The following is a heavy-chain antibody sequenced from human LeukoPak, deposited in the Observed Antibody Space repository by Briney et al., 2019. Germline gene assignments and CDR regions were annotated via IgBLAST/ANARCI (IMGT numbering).Heavy chain of an antibody. D-gene: IGHD3-10*01. J-gene: IGHJ4*02. CDR3: ARHVSRVTMVRGARGPFDY. V-gene: IGHV3-23*01. Sequence: GGSLRLSCAASGFTFISHGMNWVRQAPGKGLEWVSGISGSGGNTYYADSVKGRFTISRDNSKNTLYLQMNSLRAEDTAVYYCARHVSRVTMVRGARGPFDYWGQGTLITVSS. CDR1: GFTFISHG. CDR2: ISGSGGNT.